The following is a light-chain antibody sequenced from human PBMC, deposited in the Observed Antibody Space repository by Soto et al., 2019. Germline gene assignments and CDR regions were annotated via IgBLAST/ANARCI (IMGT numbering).Light chain of an antibody. CDR1: QYVANS. Sequence: EIGLTQSPATLSLSPGERATLSCRASQYVANSLAWYQQKPGQAPRLLIYDASDRATGIPGRFSGSGSGTDFTLSISSLEPEDFAVYYCQQRSDWPPITFGQGTRLEI. V-gene: IGKV3-11*01. CDR3: QQRSDWPPIT. CDR2: DAS. J-gene: IGKJ5*01.